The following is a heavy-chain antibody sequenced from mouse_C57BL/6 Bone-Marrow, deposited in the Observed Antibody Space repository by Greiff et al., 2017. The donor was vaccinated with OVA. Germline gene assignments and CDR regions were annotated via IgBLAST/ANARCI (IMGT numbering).Heavy chain of an antibody. J-gene: IGHJ2*01. V-gene: IGHV14-4*01. CDR3: TPPRGNYFDY. CDR2: IDSENGDT. Sequence: VQLKQSGAELVRPGASVKLSCTASGFNIKDDYMHWVKQRPEQGLEWIGWIDSENGDTEYASKFQGKATITADTSSNTAYLQLSSLTSEDTAVYYCTPPRGNYFDYWGQGTTLTVSS. CDR1: GFNIKDDY.